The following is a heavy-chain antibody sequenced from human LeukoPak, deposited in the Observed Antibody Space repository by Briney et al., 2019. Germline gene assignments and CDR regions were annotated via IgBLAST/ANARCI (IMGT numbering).Heavy chain of an antibody. CDR2: IYPGDSDT. J-gene: IGHJ6*02. Sequence: GESLKISCKGSGYSFTNYWIGWVRQMPGKGLEWMEIIYPGDSDTRYSPSFQGQVTISADKSISTAYLQWSSLKASDTAIYYCARQEDDSGSPPAYYYGMDVWGQGTTVTVSS. CDR3: ARQEDDSGSPPAYYYGMDV. V-gene: IGHV5-51*01. CDR1: GYSFTNYW. D-gene: IGHD1-26*01.